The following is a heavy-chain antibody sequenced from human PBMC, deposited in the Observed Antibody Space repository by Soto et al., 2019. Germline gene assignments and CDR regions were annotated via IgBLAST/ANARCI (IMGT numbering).Heavy chain of an antibody. V-gene: IGHV4-30-2*01. J-gene: IGHJ5*02. CDR3: ARFYGDYNTWFDP. D-gene: IGHD4-17*01. CDR1: GDSISSGGYS. Sequence: SETLSLTCAVSGDSISSGGYSWSWIRQPPGKGLEWIGYIYHSGSTYYNPSLKSRVTISVDRSKNQFSLKLNSVTAADTAVYNCARFYGDYNTWFDPWGQGTLVTVSS. CDR2: IYHSGST.